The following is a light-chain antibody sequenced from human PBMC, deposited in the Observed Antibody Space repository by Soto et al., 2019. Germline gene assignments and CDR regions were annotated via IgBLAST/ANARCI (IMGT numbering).Light chain of an antibody. CDR1: NIGANS. Sequence: SYVLTQTPSVSVAPGQTARITCGGDNIGANSVHWYQQKPGQAPILVVYDDSDRPSGIPERFSGSNSGNTAALTITRVEGGDEADYYCQVWHSSRGVFGGGTKLTVL. CDR3: QVWHSSRGV. V-gene: IGLV3-21*02. CDR2: DDS. J-gene: IGLJ2*01.